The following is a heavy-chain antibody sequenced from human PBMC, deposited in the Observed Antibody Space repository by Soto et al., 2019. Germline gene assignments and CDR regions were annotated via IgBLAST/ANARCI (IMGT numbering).Heavy chain of an antibody. D-gene: IGHD3-22*01. V-gene: IGHV4-39*07. CDR2: IYYSGST. CDR1: GGSISSSSYY. CDR3: AKGQWFPRGYGMDV. J-gene: IGHJ6*02. Sequence: SETLSLTCTVSGGSISSSSYYWGWIRQPPGKGLEWIGSIYYSGSTYYNPSLKSRVTISVDRSKNQLSLRLTSVTAADTAVYYCAKGQWFPRGYGMDVWGRGTTGTVSS.